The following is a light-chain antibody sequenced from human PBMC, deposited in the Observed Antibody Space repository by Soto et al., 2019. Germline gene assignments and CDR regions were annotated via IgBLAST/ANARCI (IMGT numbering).Light chain of an antibody. J-gene: IGKJ4*01. CDR3: QQYYSTPLT. CDR1: QSILFSSNNKNY. CDR2: WAS. V-gene: IGKV4-1*01. Sequence: DIVMTQSPDSLAVSLGERATINCKSSQSILFSSNNKNYLTWYQQKPGQPPKPLIYWASTRESGVPDRFSGSGSGTDFTLTISSLQAEDVAVYYCQQYYSTPLTFGGGTTVEIQ.